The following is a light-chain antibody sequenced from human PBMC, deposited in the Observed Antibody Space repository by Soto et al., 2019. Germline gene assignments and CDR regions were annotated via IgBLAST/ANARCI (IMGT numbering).Light chain of an antibody. Sequence: DIPLYQSPSFLSAYVGDSVTITCRASQGIFSYLAWYQQKPGKAPELLIYGASTLQSGVPSRFSGRGSGKEFTLTISNLQAEDVATYFCQQLNNYPPTFGQGRLLEV. CDR3: QQLNNYPPT. J-gene: IGKJ5*01. CDR1: QGIFSY. CDR2: GAS. V-gene: IGKV1-9*01.